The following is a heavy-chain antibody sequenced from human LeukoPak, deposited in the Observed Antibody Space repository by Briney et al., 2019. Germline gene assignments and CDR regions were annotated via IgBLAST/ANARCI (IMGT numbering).Heavy chain of an antibody. CDR1: GGSVSSSSYY. CDR3: ARRPRARLRLGELSFAPDY. Sequence: SETLSLTCTVSGGSVSSSSYYWGWIRQPPGKGLEWIGSIYYSGSTYYNPSLKSRVTISVDTSKNQFSLKLSSVTAADTAVYYCARRPRARLRLGELSFAPDYWGQGTLVTVSS. J-gene: IGHJ4*02. V-gene: IGHV4-39*07. CDR2: IYYSGST. D-gene: IGHD3-16*02.